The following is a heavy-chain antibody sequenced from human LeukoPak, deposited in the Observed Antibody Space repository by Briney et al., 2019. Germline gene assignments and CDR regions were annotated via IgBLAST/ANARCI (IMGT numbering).Heavy chain of an antibody. J-gene: IGHJ4*02. CDR2: ISRIVGST. Sequence: GGSLRLSCAASGFTFSNYAMSWVRQPPGKGLEWVSGISRIVGSTYYADSVKGRFTISRDNSKNTLYLQMSSLTAEDTAVYYCAKDSGSYLNYFDHWGQGTLVTVSS. D-gene: IGHD1-26*01. V-gene: IGHV3-23*01. CDR1: GFTFSNYA. CDR3: AKDSGSYLNYFDH.